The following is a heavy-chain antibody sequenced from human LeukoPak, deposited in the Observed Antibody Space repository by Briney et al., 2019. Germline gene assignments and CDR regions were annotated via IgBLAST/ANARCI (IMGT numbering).Heavy chain of an antibody. CDR2: ISASGGST. Sequence: PGGSLRLSCAASGFTFSSYVMSWVRQAPEKGLEWVSAISASGGSTFYADSVKGRFTISRDNSKNMLYLQMNSLRAEDTAIYYCAKEWYTSGKHYFDFWGQGTLVTVSS. CDR3: AKEWYTSGKHYFDF. D-gene: IGHD6-19*01. J-gene: IGHJ4*02. CDR1: GFTFSSYV. V-gene: IGHV3-23*01.